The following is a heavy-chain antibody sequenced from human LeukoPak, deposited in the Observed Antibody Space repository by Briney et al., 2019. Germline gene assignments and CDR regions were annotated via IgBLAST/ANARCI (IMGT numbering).Heavy chain of an antibody. CDR2: LWPAGGTV. CDR3: ARLLGSVTTYDY. V-gene: IGHV3-7*01. Sequence: GGSLRLSCAASGFIFSDYWMSWVRQAPGKGLEWVATLWPAGGTVHYMDSVQGRFTISRDNAENSLYLQMNSLRVEDTAVYYCARLLGSVTTYDYWGQGTQVTVSS. J-gene: IGHJ4*02. D-gene: IGHD2/OR15-2a*01. CDR1: GFIFSDYW.